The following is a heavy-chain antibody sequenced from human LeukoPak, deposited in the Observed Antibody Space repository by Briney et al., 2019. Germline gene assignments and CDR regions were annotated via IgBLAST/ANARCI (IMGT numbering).Heavy chain of an antibody. J-gene: IGHJ4*02. CDR1: GGSISSSSYY. CDR3: ARDPKGDGYARGPFDY. Sequence: SETLSLTCTVSGGSISSSSYYWGWIRQPPGKGLEWIGSIYYSGSTYYNPSLKSRVTISVDTSKNQFSLRLSSVTAADTAVYYCARDPKGDGYARGPFDYWGQGTLVTVSS. D-gene: IGHD5-24*01. CDR2: IYYSGST. V-gene: IGHV4-39*07.